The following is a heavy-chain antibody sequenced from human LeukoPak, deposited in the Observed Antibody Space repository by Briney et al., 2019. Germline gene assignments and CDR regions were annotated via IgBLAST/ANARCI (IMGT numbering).Heavy chain of an antibody. CDR1: GFTFSSYS. J-gene: IGHJ4*02. CDR3: ARVPVGDAGY. D-gene: IGHD1-26*01. CDR2: ISSSSSYI. Sequence: TGGSLRLSCAASGFTFSSYSMNWVRQAPGKGLEWVSSISSSSSYIYYADSVKGRFTISRGNAKNSLYLQMNSLRAEDTAVYYCARVPVGDAGYWGQGTLVTVSS. V-gene: IGHV3-21*01.